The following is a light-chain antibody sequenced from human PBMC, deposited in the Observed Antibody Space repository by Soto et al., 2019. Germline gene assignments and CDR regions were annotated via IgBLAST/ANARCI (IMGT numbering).Light chain of an antibody. V-gene: IGLV2-14*01. CDR3: ISYTTSGTYV. Sequence: QSVLTQPASVSGSPGQSITILCTGTSSDVGGYNYVSWYQQHPGKAPKLMIYDVSNRPSGVSYRFSGSKSGNTASLTISGLQAEDEADYYCISYTTSGTYVFGTGTKVTVL. J-gene: IGLJ1*01. CDR1: SSDVGGYNY. CDR2: DVS.